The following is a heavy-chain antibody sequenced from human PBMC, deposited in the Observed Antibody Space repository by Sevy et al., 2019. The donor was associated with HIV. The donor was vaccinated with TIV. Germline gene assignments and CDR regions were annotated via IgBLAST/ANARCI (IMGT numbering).Heavy chain of an antibody. D-gene: IGHD2-21*02. J-gene: IGHJ4*02. CDR2: IASHGNYN. V-gene: IGHV3-30-3*01. CDR1: GFIFSHYD. CDR3: ARLESCGGDCYYFDS. Sequence: GGSLRLSCAASGFIFSHYDMHWVRQAPGKGLEWVAVIASHGNYNSLAASVKGRFTISRDTARNTLDLQMNSLRVEDTAVYCCARLESCGGDCYYFDSWGQGALVTVSS.